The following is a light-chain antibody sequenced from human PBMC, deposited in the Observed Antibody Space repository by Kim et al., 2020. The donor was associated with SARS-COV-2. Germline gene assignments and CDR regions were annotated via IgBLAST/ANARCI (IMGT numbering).Light chain of an antibody. CDR3: QQYGSSLLT. Sequence: IVLTQSPGTLSLSPGERATLSYRTSRSASSNYLAWYQQKPGRAPKLLIYGASTRATGIPDRFNGSGSGTDFTLTISRLEPEDFAVYFCQQYGSSLLTFGGGTKVDIK. CDR2: GAS. J-gene: IGKJ4*01. V-gene: IGKV3-20*01. CDR1: RSASSNY.